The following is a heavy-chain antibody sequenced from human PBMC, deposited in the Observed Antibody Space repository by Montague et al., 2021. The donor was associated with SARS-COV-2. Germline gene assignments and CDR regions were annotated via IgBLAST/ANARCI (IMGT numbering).Heavy chain of an antibody. CDR3: ARIPEYSSGGGPDWYFDL. CDR2: IDWDDDT. D-gene: IGHD6-19*01. J-gene: IGHJ2*01. V-gene: IGHV2-70*01. CDR1: GFSVSTSGLC. Sequence: PPLVKPTQTLTLTCTFSGFSVSTSGLCVSWIRQPPGKALEWLALIDWDDDTYYSTSLKTRLAISKYTSKNQVVLTMTDMDPVDTGTYYCARIPEYSSGGGPDWYFDLWGRGTLVTVSS.